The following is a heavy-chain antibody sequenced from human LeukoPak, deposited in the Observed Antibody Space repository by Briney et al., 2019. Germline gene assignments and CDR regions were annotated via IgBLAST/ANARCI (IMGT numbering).Heavy chain of an antibody. V-gene: IGHV4-34*01. CDR3: ASPVYPGPQYFQH. CDR2: INHSGST. J-gene: IGHJ1*01. CDR1: GGSFSGYY. Sequence: SETLSLTCAVYGGSFSGYYWSWTRQPPGKGLEWIGEINHSGSTNYNPSLKSRVTISVDTSKNQFSLKLSSVTAADTAVYYCASPVYPGPQYFQHWGQGTLVTVSS. D-gene: IGHD2-2*02.